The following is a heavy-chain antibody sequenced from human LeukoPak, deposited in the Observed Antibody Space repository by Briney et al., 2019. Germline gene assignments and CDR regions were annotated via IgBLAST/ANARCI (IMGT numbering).Heavy chain of an antibody. V-gene: IGHV3-23*01. CDR3: AKDRAPGVVAATHGVDY. Sequence: GGYLRLSCAASGFTFSSNAMSWVRQAPGKGREWVSAISSSGGSTYYADSVKGRFTISRDNSKNTLYLQMNRLQAEDTAVYYCAKDRAPGVVAATHGVDYWGQGTLVTVSS. D-gene: IGHD2-15*01. CDR2: ISSSGGST. J-gene: IGHJ4*02. CDR1: GFTFSSNA.